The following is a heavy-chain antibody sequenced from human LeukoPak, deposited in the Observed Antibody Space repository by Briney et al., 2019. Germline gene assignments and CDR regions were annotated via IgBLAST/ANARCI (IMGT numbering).Heavy chain of an antibody. V-gene: IGHV3-30*04. CDR3: AELGITMIGGV. CDR1: GFTFSSYA. CDR2: ISYDGSNK. D-gene: IGHD3-10*02. Sequence: GGSLGLSCAASGFTFSSYAMHWVRQAPGKGLEWVAIISYDGSNKYYADSVKGRFTISRDNAKNSLYLQMNSLRAEDTAVYHCAELGITMIGGVWGKGTTVTISS. J-gene: IGHJ6*04.